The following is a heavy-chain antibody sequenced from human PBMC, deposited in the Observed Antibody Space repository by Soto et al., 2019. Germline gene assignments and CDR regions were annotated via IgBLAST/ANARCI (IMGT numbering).Heavy chain of an antibody. CDR3: AKDIMKQWLGPADY. D-gene: IGHD6-19*01. J-gene: IGHJ4*02. V-gene: IGHV3-9*01. Sequence: EVQLVESGGGLVQPGRSLRLSCAASGFTFDDYAMHWVRQAPGKGLEWVSGISWNSGSIGYADSVKGRFTISRDNAKNSLYLQMNSLRAEDTALYYCAKDIMKQWLGPADYWGQGTLVTVSS. CDR1: GFTFDDYA. CDR2: ISWNSGSI.